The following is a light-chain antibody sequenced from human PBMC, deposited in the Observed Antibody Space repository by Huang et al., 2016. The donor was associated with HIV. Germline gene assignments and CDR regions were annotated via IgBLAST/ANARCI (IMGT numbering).Light chain of an antibody. CDR3: QQYNDWPRS. CDR1: QNINTN. CDR2: AAS. J-gene: IGKJ1*01. V-gene: IGKV3-15*01. Sequence: EIVMTQYPGTLSVAPGERATLSCRASQNINTNLAWFQQKPGQAPRLLIYAASTRTAEFPARFSGSGSRTEFTLTISSLQSEDIAVYYCQQYNDWPRSFGQGTKVEIK.